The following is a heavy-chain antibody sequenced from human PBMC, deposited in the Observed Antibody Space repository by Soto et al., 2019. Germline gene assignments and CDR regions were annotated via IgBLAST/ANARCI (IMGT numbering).Heavy chain of an antibody. V-gene: IGHV3-72*01. D-gene: IGHD3-22*01. CDR3: VRDTYFSDSSGYTRCLDY. Sequence: GASLRLSCAGSGFTLSYHYIDWVRQAPGKGLEWVGRSRDKPQGYSTAYAASVKGRFTTSRDESKNSAYLQMNSLKTEDTAVYYCVRDTYFSDSSGYTRCLDYWGQGTLVTVSS. J-gene: IGHJ4*02. CDR1: GFTLSYHY. CDR2: SRDKPQGYST.